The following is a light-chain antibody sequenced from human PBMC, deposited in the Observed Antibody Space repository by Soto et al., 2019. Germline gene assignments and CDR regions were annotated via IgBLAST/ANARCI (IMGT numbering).Light chain of an antibody. CDR2: DAS. CDR1: QSISSW. CDR3: LQYNSYPWT. V-gene: IGKV1-5*01. Sequence: DIQMTQSPSTLSASVGDRVTITCRASQSISSWLAWYQQKPGKAPKVLIYDASRLESGVPSRFSGSGSGTEFTLSISSLQHDDFATYYCLQYNSYPWTFGQGTKVEIK. J-gene: IGKJ1*01.